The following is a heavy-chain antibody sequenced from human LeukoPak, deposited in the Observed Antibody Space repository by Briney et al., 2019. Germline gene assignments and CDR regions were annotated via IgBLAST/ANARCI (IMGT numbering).Heavy chain of an antibody. J-gene: IGHJ4*02. CDR3: VKARMPHCGTDCLES. CDR1: GITLSNYG. CDR2: ISDSGGRT. Sequence: PGGSLRLSCAVSGITLSNYGMSWVRQAPGKGLEWVAGISDSGGRTNYADSVKGQFTISRDNSKNTVYLQMNSLRAEDTAVYYCVKARMPHCGTDCLESWGQGTLVTVSS. V-gene: IGHV3-23*01. D-gene: IGHD2-21*02.